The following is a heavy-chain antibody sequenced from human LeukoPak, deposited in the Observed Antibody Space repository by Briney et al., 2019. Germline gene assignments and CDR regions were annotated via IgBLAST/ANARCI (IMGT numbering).Heavy chain of an antibody. CDR1: GFTVSSNY. Sequence: PGGSLRLSCAASGFTVSSNYMSCVRQAPGKGLEWVSVIYSGGSTYYADSVKGRFTISRDNSKNTLYLQMNSLRAEDTAVYYCARSLWFGSLIWFDPWGQGTLVTVSS. CDR2: IYSGGST. J-gene: IGHJ5*02. D-gene: IGHD3-10*01. V-gene: IGHV3-66*01. CDR3: ARSLWFGSLIWFDP.